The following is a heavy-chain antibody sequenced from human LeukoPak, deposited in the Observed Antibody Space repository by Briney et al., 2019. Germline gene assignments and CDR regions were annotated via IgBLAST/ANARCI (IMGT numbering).Heavy chain of an antibody. J-gene: IGHJ4*02. D-gene: IGHD6-6*01. CDR2: IIPILGIA. Sequence: SVKVSCKASGVTSSNYIFSWVRQAPGQGLDWMGRIIPILGIANYAQKFQGRVTITADKSTSTAYMELSSLRSEDTAIYYCASTYRSSSGASFDYWGQGTLVTVSS. V-gene: IGHV1-69*02. CDR1: GVTSSNYI. CDR3: ASTYRSSSGASFDY.